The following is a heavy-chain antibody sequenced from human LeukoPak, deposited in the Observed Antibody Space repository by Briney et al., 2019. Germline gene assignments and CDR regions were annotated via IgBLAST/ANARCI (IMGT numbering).Heavy chain of an antibody. CDR1: GGTFSSYA. D-gene: IGHD2-2*01. CDR2: IIPILGIA. J-gene: IGHJ5*02. V-gene: IGHV1-69*04. CDR3: AREQDSIVVVPAAHGNWFDP. Sequence: ASVKVSCKASGGTFSSYAISWVRQAPGQGLEWMGRIIPILGIANYAQKFQGRVTMTRDTSISTAYMELSRLRSDDTAVYYCAREQDSIVVVPAAHGNWFDPWGQGTLVTVSS.